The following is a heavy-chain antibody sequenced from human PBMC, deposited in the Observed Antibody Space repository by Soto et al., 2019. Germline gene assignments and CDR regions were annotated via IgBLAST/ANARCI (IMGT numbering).Heavy chain of an antibody. CDR2: VSADGVNI. CDR3: ANGSASYGSGTSHFFAV. J-gene: IGHJ6*02. Sequence: GGSLRLSCAACGFTFSRYAINWVRQAPGKGLEWVSGVSADGVNIKYTDSVMGRFTISRDNSKSTVNLQMNSLRAEDTAVYYCANGSASYGSGTSHFFAVWGQGNPV. CDR1: GFTFSRYA. D-gene: IGHD3-10*01. V-gene: IGHV3-23*01.